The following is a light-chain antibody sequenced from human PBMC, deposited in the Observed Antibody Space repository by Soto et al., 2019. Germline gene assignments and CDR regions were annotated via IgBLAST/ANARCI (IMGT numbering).Light chain of an antibody. CDR3: MQHTHWPWT. J-gene: IGKJ1*01. CDR1: QSLVHSDGIAY. V-gene: IGKV2-30*02. Sequence: DVVMTQSPLSLPVTLGQPASISCRSNQSLVHSDGIAYFSWFQQRPGRSPRRLIYKVSNRDSGVPDRFSGSGSGTDFTLKISRVEPEDVGVYYCMQHTHWPWTFGQGTKVDIK. CDR2: KVS.